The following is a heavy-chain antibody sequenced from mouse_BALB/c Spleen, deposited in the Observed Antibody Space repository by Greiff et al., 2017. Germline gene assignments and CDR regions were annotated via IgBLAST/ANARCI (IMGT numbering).Heavy chain of an antibody. CDR1: GFSLTNSG. Sequence: VKLGGSGPCLRQPPQSLSITCPVPGFSLTNSGVHWVRQSPGKGLEWLGVIWSGGSTDYNAAFISRLSISKDNSKSQVFFKMNSLQANDTARYYCARDLYYGMDYWGQGTSVTVSS. J-gene: IGHJ4*01. CDR2: IWSGGST. CDR3: ARDLYYGMDY. V-gene: IGHV2-2*02.